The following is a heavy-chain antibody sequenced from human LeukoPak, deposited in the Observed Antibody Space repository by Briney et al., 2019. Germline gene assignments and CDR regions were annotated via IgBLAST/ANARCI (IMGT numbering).Heavy chain of an antibody. J-gene: IGHJ4*02. CDR3: ARDREGYCSGGTCTNFDY. D-gene: IGHD2-15*01. CDR2: ISSSGYDT. CDR1: GFIFSNFE. V-gene: IGHV3-48*03. Sequence: GGSLRLSCAASGFIFSNFEMNWVRQAPGKGLEWVSNISSSGYDTYYADSVKGRFTISRDNAKNSLYLQMNSLRAEDTAVYYCARDREGYCSGGTCTNFDYWGQGTLVTVSS.